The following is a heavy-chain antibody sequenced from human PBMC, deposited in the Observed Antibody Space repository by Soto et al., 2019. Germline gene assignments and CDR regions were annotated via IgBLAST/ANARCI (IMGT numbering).Heavy chain of an antibody. CDR1: GDSISTSIDC. CDR3: ARHRGPTGTDY. J-gene: IGHJ4*02. CDR2: IYNTGSS. V-gene: IGHV4-39*01. D-gene: IGHD1-1*01. Sequence: QLQLQESGPGLVKPSETLSLTCTVSGDSISTSIDCWGWIRQPPGKGLEWIGTIYNTGSSYYNPSLKSRVTISVDTSKNQFSLNLSSMTAADTALYYCARHRGPTGTDYWGQGTLVTVSS.